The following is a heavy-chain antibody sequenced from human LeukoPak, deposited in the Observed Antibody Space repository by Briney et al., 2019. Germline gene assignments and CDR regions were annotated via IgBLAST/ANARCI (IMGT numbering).Heavy chain of an antibody. V-gene: IGHV3-20*04. CDR3: AKGELSGYSSSRNGY. D-gene: IGHD6-13*01. CDR2: INWNGGTT. CDR1: GFTFDDSG. Sequence: GGSLRLSCAASGFTFDDSGMSWVRQAPGKGLEWVSGINWNGGTTAYADSVKGRFTISRDNAKNSLYLQMNSLRGEDTAVYYCAKGELSGYSSSRNGYWGQGTVVTVSS. J-gene: IGHJ4*02.